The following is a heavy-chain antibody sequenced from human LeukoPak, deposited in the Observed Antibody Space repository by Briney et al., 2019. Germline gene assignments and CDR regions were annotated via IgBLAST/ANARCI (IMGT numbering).Heavy chain of an antibody. Sequence: PGGSLRLSCAASGFNFSDYYMSWIRQAPGKGLEWISFISSSGNTKYYVDSVRGRFTISRDNAKNSLYLQMNGLRAEDTAVYYCAKGPWIQEVYFDYWGQGTLVTVSS. CDR3: AKGPWIQEVYFDY. CDR2: ISSSGNTK. J-gene: IGHJ4*02. D-gene: IGHD5-18*01. V-gene: IGHV3-11*01. CDR1: GFNFSDYY.